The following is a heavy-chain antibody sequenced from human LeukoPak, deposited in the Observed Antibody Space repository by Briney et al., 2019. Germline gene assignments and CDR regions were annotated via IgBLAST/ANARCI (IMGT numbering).Heavy chain of an antibody. CDR1: GFTFSSYA. CDR3: AKSKVVAATMGRFDY. Sequence: GGSLRLSCAASGFTFSSYAMNWVRQAPGQGMEWVSTISGSDGSTYYADSVKGRFTISRDNSKNTLYLQMNSLRAEDTAVYYCAKSKVVAATMGRFDYWGQGTLVTVSS. D-gene: IGHD2-15*01. CDR2: ISGSDGST. J-gene: IGHJ4*02. V-gene: IGHV3-23*01.